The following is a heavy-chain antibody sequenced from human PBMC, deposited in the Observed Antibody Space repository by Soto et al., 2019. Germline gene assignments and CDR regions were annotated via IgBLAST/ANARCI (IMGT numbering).Heavy chain of an antibody. Sequence: GASVKVSCKASGYTFTGYYMHWVRQAPGQGLEWMGWINPNSGGTNYAQKFQGWVTMTRDTSISTAYMELSRLRSDDTAVYYCARNKQLAYCGGDCYRPPGEYYGMDVWGQGTTVTVSS. J-gene: IGHJ6*02. CDR1: GYTFTGYY. D-gene: IGHD2-21*02. CDR2: INPNSGGT. V-gene: IGHV1-2*04. CDR3: ARNKQLAYCGGDCYRPPGEYYGMDV.